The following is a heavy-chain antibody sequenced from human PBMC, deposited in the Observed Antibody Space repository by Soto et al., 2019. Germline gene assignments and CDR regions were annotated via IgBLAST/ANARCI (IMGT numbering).Heavy chain of an antibody. CDR1: GFSFSYYG. Sequence: GGSLRLSCSASGFSFSYYGMHWVGQSPGKGLEYVSAITSNGGSTDYADSVKGRFTISRDNSKNTLDLQMSSLRTEDTAVYHCVKGFCSSTTCTVDYWGQGTLVTVSS. V-gene: IGHV3-64D*06. CDR2: ITSNGGST. CDR3: VKGFCSSTTCTVDY. D-gene: IGHD2-2*01. J-gene: IGHJ4*02.